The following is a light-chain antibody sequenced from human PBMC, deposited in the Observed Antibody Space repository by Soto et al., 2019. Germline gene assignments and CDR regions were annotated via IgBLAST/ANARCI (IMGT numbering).Light chain of an antibody. CDR3: QQYNNWALT. Sequence: EIVMTQSPATLSVSPGDRATLSCRASQSVDNDLAWYQQKPGQPPRLLIYDASTRATGIPARFSGSQSGSEFTLTISSLLSEDFAVYSCQQYNNWALTFGGGTKVDIK. V-gene: IGKV3D-15*01. J-gene: IGKJ4*01. CDR2: DAS. CDR1: QSVDND.